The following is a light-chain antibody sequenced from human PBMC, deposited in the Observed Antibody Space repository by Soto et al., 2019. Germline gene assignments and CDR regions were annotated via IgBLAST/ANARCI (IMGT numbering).Light chain of an antibody. CDR1: QSVSSSY. CDR3: QQYGSSIT. CDR2: GAS. Sequence: EIVLTQSRGTLSLSPWQRASLSYRASQSVSSSYLAWYQQKPDQAPRVLIYGASSRATGIPDWFSSSGSRTDFTLTISRQEPEDSAVYYCQQYGSSITFGQGTRLEIK. J-gene: IGKJ5*01. V-gene: IGKV3-20*01.